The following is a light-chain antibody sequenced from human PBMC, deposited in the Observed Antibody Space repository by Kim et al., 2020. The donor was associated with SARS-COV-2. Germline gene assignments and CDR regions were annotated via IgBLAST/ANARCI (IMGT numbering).Light chain of an antibody. Sequence: PGERAPLSCRARQRVSESRLAWYQQKTGQAPRLLIFAASSRATGIPDRFSGSGSGTDFTLTISRLEPEDFAVYFCQQYVESAPLTFGGGTKVDIK. CDR1: QRVSESR. V-gene: IGKV3-20*01. CDR3: QQYVESAPLT. CDR2: AAS. J-gene: IGKJ4*01.